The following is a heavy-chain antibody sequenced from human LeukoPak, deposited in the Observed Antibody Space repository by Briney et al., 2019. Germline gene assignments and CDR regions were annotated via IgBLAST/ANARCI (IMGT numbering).Heavy chain of an antibody. D-gene: IGHD1-26*01. J-gene: IGHJ6*02. Sequence: GGSLRLSCAASGFTFSSYAMSWVRQAPGKGLEWVSAISGSGGSTYYADSVKGRFTISRDNAKNSLYLQMNSLRAEDTAVYYCARDVVGATYYYYYGMDVWGQGTTVTVSS. CDR2: ISGSGGST. CDR1: GFTFSSYA. V-gene: IGHV3-23*01. CDR3: ARDVVGATYYYYYGMDV.